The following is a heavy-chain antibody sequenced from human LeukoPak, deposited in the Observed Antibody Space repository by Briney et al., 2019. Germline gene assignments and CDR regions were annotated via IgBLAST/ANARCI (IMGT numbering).Heavy chain of an antibody. Sequence: ASVKVSCKASGYTFTSYDINWVRQATGQGLEWMGWINPGNGNTKYSQKFQGRVTITRDTSATTAYMELSSLRSEDTAVYYCARDGDTSSWYPWFDPWGQGTLVTISS. J-gene: IGHJ5*02. CDR3: ARDGDTSSWYPWFDP. V-gene: IGHV1-3*01. D-gene: IGHD6-13*01. CDR1: GYTFTSYD. CDR2: INPGNGNT.